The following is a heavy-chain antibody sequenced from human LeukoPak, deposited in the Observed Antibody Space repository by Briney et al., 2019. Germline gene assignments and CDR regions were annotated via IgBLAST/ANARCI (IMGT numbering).Heavy chain of an antibody. D-gene: IGHD3-10*01. J-gene: IGHJ4*02. CDR1: GDSISSSSYY. Sequence: SETLSLTCTVSGDSISSSSYYWGWARQPRGGGREWIVSIPYRGSTYYNPSRKSRVTITVNTTKNEFSLKLSSVPAADTAVYYCARCKDYYVSGSYYKTFDYWGQGTLVTVSS. V-gene: IGHV4-39*07. CDR2: IPYRGST. CDR3: ARCKDYYVSGSYYKTFDY.